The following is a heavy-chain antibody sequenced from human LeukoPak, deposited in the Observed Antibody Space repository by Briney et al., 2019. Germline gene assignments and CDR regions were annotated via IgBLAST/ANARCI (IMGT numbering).Heavy chain of an antibody. CDR1: GFTFSSYS. V-gene: IGHV3-21*01. Sequence: GGSLRLSCAASGFTFSSYSMNWVRQAPGKGLEWVSSISSSSSYIYYADSVKGRFTISRDNAKNSLYLQMNSLRAEDTAVYYCARTMSGSYREKFDYWGQGTLVTVSS. D-gene: IGHD1-26*01. J-gene: IGHJ4*02. CDR2: ISSSSSYI. CDR3: ARTMSGSYREKFDY.